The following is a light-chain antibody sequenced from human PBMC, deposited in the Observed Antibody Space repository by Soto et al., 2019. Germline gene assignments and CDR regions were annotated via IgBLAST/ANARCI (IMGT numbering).Light chain of an antibody. Sequence: DIVMTQSPDSLAVSLGERATINCKSSQSVLYSSNNKKYLAWYQQKPGQPPKLLIYWASSRESGVPDRFSGSGSGTDFPLTISSLQAEDVAVYYCQQYYGTPYTFGQGTKLEIK. CDR1: QSVLYSSNNKKY. CDR2: WAS. V-gene: IGKV4-1*01. CDR3: QQYYGTPYT. J-gene: IGKJ2*01.